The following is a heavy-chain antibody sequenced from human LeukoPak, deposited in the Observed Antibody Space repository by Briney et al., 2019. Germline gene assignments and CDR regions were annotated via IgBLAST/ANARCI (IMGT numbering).Heavy chain of an antibody. Sequence: KPSETLSLTCTVSGGSISSYYWSWIRQPPGKGLEWIGNIYYSGSTNYNPSLKSRVTISVDTSKNQFSLKLSSVTAADTAVYYCARAVGVRFRRRLDYWGQGTLVTVSS. J-gene: IGHJ4*02. CDR2: IYYSGST. CDR1: GGSISSYY. CDR3: ARAVGVRFRRRLDY. V-gene: IGHV4-59*12. D-gene: IGHD3-3*01.